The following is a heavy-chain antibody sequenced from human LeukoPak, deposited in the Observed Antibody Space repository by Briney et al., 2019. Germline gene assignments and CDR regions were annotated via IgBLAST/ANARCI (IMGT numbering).Heavy chain of an antibody. V-gene: IGHV4-30-2*01. CDR1: GGSISSGGYS. Sequence: PSETLSLTCAVSGGSISSGGYSWSWIRQPPGKGLEWIGYIYHSGSTYYNPSLKSRVTISVDRSKNQFSLKLSSVTAADTAVYYCAKGRGLYYCGGDCSRAGWFDPWGQGTLVTVSS. D-gene: IGHD2-21*01. CDR3: AKGRGLYYCGGDCSRAGWFDP. J-gene: IGHJ5*02. CDR2: IYHSGST.